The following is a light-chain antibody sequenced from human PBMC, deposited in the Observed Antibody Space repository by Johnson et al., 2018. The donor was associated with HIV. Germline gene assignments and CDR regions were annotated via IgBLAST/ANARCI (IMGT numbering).Light chain of an antibody. CDR2: DNN. CDR3: GAWDSSLRSGF. V-gene: IGLV1-51*01. Sequence: QSVLTQPPSVSAAAGQKVTISCSGSSSNIGNNYVAWYQQVPGTAPKLLIYDNNRRPSGVTDRFSGSKSSTSATLGLTGLQTGDAADYYCGAWDSSLRSGFFGTGTKVTVL. J-gene: IGLJ1*01. CDR1: SSNIGNNY.